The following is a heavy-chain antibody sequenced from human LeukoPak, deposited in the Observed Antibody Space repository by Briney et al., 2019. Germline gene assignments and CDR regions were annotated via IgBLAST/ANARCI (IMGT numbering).Heavy chain of an antibody. D-gene: IGHD2-2*01. CDR3: ARDRCSSTSCPYYYYGMDV. CDR1: GFTFSSYG. V-gene: IGHV3-33*01. J-gene: IGHJ6*04. Sequence: GGSLRLSCAASGFTFSSYGMHWVRQAPGKGLEWVAVIWYDGSNKYYADSVKGRFTISRDNSKNTLYLQMNSLRAEDTAVYYCARDRCSSTSCPYYYYGMDVWGKGTKVTVSS. CDR2: IWYDGSNK.